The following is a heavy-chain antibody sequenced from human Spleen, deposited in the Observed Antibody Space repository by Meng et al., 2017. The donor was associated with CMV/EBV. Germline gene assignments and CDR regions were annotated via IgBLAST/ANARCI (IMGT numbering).Heavy chain of an antibody. J-gene: IGHJ4*02. CDR1: GVSISSGGYY. CDR3: AREKDYFDY. Sequence: SLHCTVSGVSISSGGYYWSWIRQHPGKGLEWIGYNYYGGNTYYNPSLKSRVTISVDTSKNQFSLKLSSVTAADTAVYYCAREKDYFDYWGQGTLVTVSS. CDR2: NYYGGNT. V-gene: IGHV4-31*03.